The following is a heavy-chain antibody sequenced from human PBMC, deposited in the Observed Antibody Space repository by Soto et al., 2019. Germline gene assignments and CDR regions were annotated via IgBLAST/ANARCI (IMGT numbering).Heavy chain of an antibody. CDR3: ARRPYYDSSGFEGGGMDV. CDR1: GCSISSSSYY. Sequence: PSETLSLTCTVSGCSISSSSYYWGWIRQPPGKGLEWIGSIYYSGSTYYNPSLKSRVTISVDTSKNQFSLKLSSVTAADTAVYYCARRPYYDSSGFEGGGMDVWGQGTTVT. V-gene: IGHV4-39*01. D-gene: IGHD3-22*01. CDR2: IYYSGST. J-gene: IGHJ6*02.